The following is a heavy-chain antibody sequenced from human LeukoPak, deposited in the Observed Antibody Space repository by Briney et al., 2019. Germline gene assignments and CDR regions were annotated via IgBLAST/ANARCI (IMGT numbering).Heavy chain of an antibody. J-gene: IGHJ3*02. CDR3: ARDPLTGASPDAFDI. CDR1: GDSISSSYW. V-gene: IGHV4-4*02. Sequence: SGTLSLTCAVSGDSISSSYWWSWVRQPPGKRLEWIGEIYHSGSTNYNPSLKSRVTISVDKSKNQFSLKLTSVTAADTAVYYCARDPLTGASPDAFDIWGQGTMVSVSS. CDR2: IYHSGST. D-gene: IGHD7-27*01.